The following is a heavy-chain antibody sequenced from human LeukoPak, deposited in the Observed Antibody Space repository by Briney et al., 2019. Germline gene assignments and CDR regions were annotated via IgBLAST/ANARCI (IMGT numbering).Heavy chain of an antibody. V-gene: IGHV3-30*04. CDR3: ARVQSAYCGGDCYSGSTKAFDI. CDR1: GFTFSSYA. J-gene: IGHJ3*02. CDR2: ISYDGSNK. D-gene: IGHD2-21*02. Sequence: GGPLRLSCAASGFTFSSYAMHWVRQAPGKGLEWVAVISYDGSNKYYADSVKGRFTISRDNSKNTLYLQMNSLRAEDTAVFFCARVQSAYCGGDCYSGSTKAFDIWGQGTMVTVSS.